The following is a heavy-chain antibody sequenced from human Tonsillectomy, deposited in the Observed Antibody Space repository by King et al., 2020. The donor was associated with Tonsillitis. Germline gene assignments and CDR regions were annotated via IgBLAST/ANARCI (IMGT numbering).Heavy chain of an antibody. Sequence: EVQLVESGGGLVQPGGSLRLSCAASGFTFSSYAMSWVRQAPGKGLEWVSAISVSGGSQYYADSVKGRFTISIDNSKNTLYLQMNSLRAEDTAVYYCAKATGGNYDSSGYYYWGQGTLVTVSS. CDR2: ISVSGGSQ. D-gene: IGHD3-22*01. CDR1: GFTFSSYA. V-gene: IGHV3-23*04. CDR3: AKATGGNYDSSGYYY. J-gene: IGHJ4*02.